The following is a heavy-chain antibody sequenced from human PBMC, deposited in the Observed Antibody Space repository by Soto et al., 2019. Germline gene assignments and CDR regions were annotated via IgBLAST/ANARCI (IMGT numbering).Heavy chain of an antibody. CDR2: IYYSGST. CDR1: GGSVSSGSYY. CDR3: ARRDGDYRGDAFDI. J-gene: IGHJ3*02. Sequence: SETLSLTCTVSGGSVSSGSYYGSWIRQPPGKGLEWIGYIYYSGSTNYNPSLKSRVTISVDTSKNQFSLKLSSVTAADTAVYYCARRDGDYRGDAFDIWGQGTMVT. D-gene: IGHD4-17*01. V-gene: IGHV4-61*01.